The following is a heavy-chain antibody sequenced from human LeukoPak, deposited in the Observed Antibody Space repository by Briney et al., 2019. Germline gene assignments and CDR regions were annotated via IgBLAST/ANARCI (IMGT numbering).Heavy chain of an antibody. Sequence: GGSLRLSCAASGFTFSSSAMSWVRQAPGKGLVWVSRINSDGFTTTYADSVKGRFTISRDNAKDTLYLQMNSLRAEDTSLYYCARWASGGYYDYWGQGIVVTVSS. CDR1: GFTFSSSA. V-gene: IGHV3-74*03. D-gene: IGHD3-22*01. J-gene: IGHJ4*02. CDR2: INSDGFTT. CDR3: ARWASGGYYDY.